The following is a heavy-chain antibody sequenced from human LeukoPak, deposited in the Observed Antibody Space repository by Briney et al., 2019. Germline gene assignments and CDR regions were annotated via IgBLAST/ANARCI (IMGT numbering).Heavy chain of an antibody. CDR2: IYYSGST. CDR1: GGSFSGYY. D-gene: IGHD3-3*01. Sequence: SETLSLTCAVYGGSFSGYYWGWIRQPPGKGLEWIGSIYYSGSTYYNPSLKSRVTISVDTSKNQFSLKLSSVTAADTAVYYCARTIPNYDFWSGYYMGPSYWFDPWGQGTLVTVSS. J-gene: IGHJ5*02. V-gene: IGHV4-34*01. CDR3: ARTIPNYDFWSGYYMGPSYWFDP.